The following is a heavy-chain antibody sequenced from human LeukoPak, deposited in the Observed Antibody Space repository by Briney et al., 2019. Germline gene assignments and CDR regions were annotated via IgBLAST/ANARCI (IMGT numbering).Heavy chain of an antibody. Sequence: GGSLRLSCEASGFTFSSYEMNWVRQAPGKGLEWVALIWYDGSNKYYADSVKGRFTISRDNSKNTLYLQMHSLRAEDTAVYYCARDFVAAPTVWGQGTTVTVSS. V-gene: IGHV3-33*08. CDR1: GFTFSSYE. D-gene: IGHD6-13*01. CDR3: ARDFVAAPTV. J-gene: IGHJ6*02. CDR2: IWYDGSNK.